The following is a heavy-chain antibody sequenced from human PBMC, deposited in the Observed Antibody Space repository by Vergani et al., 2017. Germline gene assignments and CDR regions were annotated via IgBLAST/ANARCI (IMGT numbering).Heavy chain of an antibody. V-gene: IGHV3-7*01. D-gene: IGHD1-26*01. CDR3: AKTRQWELDAFDI. J-gene: IGHJ3*02. Sequence: VQLVESGGGVVQPGRSLRLSCAASGFTFSSYGMHWVRQAPGKGLEWVANIKQDGSEKYYVDSVKGRFTISRDNAKNSLYLQMNSLRAEDTAVYYCAKTRQWELDAFDIWGQGTMVTVSS. CDR1: GFTFSSYG. CDR2: IKQDGSEK.